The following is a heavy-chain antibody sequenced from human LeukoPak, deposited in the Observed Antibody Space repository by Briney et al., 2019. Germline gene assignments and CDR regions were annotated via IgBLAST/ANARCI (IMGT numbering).Heavy chain of an antibody. CDR2: IASDGSST. Sequence: GGSLRLSCAASGFTFSDYWMNWVRQAPGKGLVWVSRIASDGSSTTYADSVKGRFSISRDNAKNTLYLQMNSLRVEDTAVYYCARGRPHGNDYWGQGTLVTVSS. D-gene: IGHD4-23*01. J-gene: IGHJ4*02. CDR3: ARGRPHGNDY. V-gene: IGHV3-74*01. CDR1: GFTFSDYW.